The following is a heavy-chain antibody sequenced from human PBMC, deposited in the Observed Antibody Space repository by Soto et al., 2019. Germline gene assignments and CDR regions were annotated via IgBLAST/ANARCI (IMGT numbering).Heavy chain of an antibody. D-gene: IGHD6-13*01. V-gene: IGHV4-31*03. CDR1: GGSISSGGYY. J-gene: IGHJ4*02. CDR2: IYYSGST. CDR3: ARGVNGYSSSWYLFY. Sequence: SETLSLTCTVSGGSISSGGYYWSWIRQHPGKGLEWIGYIYYSGSTYYNPSLKSRVTISVDTSKNQFSLKLSSVTAADTAVYYCARGVNGYSSSWYLFYWGQGTLVTVS.